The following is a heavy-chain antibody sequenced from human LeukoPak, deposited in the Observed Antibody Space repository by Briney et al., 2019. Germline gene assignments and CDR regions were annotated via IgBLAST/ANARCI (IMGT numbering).Heavy chain of an antibody. CDR2: LNSDGSST. Sequence: GGSLRLSCAASGFTFSSYWMHWVRQAPGKGLVWVSRLNSDGSSTVYADSVKGRFTISRDNSKNTLYLQMNSLRVEDTAVYYCAKDEGILIGYYNHYYYYMDVWGKGTTATISS. V-gene: IGHV3-74*01. CDR3: AKDEGILIGYYNHYYYYMDV. CDR1: GFTFSSYW. D-gene: IGHD3-9*01. J-gene: IGHJ6*03.